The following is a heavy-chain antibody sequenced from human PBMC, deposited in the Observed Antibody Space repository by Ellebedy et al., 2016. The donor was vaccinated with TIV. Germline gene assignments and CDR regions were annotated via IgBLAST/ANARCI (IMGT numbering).Heavy chain of an antibody. CDR3: ARVYYGMDV. J-gene: IGHJ6*02. V-gene: IGHV3-74*01. CDR1: GFTFSSYW. Sequence: GESLKISCAASGFTFSSYWMQWVRQAPGKGLVWVSRINTDGSSINYADSVKGRFTISRDNAKNSLYLQMNSLRAADTAVYYCARVYYGMDVWGQGTTVTVSS. CDR2: INTDGSSI.